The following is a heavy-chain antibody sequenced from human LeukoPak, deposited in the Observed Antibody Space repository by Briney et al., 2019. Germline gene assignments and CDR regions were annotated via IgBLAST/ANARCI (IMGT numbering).Heavy chain of an antibody. CDR3: GRGKSFGPD. D-gene: IGHD1-14*01. CDR1: GFTFSENS. CDR2: ITRDSGLT. Sequence: GSLRLSCAASGFTFSENSMNWVRQAPGKGLEWVSSITRDSGLTYYADSVKGRFTISRDNAQNSLYLQMDSLRVEDTAKYFCGRGKSFGPDGAQGFRVTVS. J-gene: IGHJ4*02. V-gene: IGHV3-21*01.